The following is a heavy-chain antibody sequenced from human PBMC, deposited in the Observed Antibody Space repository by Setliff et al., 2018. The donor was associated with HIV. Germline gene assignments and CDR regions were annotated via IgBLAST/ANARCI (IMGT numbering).Heavy chain of an antibody. V-gene: IGHV3-7*01. J-gene: IGHJ3*02. CDR3: ARGPPDIVVVPTTMRDAFDI. Sequence: LRLSCAASGFIFGIYWMSWVRQAPGKGLEWVANIKQDGSETYYMDSVKGRFTISRDNAKNSLYLQMNSLRAEDTAVYYCARGPPDIVVVPTTMRDAFDIWGQGTMVTVSS. CDR1: GFIFGIYW. D-gene: IGHD2-2*01. CDR2: IKQDGSET.